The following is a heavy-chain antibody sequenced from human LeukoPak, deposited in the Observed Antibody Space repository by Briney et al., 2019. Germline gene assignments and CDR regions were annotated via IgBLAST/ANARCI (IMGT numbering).Heavy chain of an antibody. J-gene: IGHJ1*01. Sequence: GASVKVSCKASGGTFSDYALNWVRQAPGQGLEWMGVFIPVLGTANSTQNFQDRVSITADISTHTVYMELSSLKSEDTAVYYCARAYGGNSQYFQHWGQGTLVTVSS. CDR1: GGTFSDYA. CDR2: FIPVLGTA. D-gene: IGHD4-23*01. CDR3: ARAYGGNSQYFQH. V-gene: IGHV1-69*10.